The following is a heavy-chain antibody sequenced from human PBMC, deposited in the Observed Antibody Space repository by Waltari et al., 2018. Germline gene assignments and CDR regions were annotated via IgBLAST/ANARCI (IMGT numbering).Heavy chain of an antibody. Sequence: QVQLQESGPGLVKPSETLSLTCTVSGDSIINHHWAWIRQPPGKGLEWVGYAYYTGRTNYTPSLRRRLSISVDTSKNQFSLNLNSVTAADTAVYYCARDLGGFNHFDWFLSIWGPGTMVTVSS. CDR1: GDSIINHH. D-gene: IGHD3-9*01. V-gene: IGHV4-59*11. J-gene: IGHJ3*02. CDR2: AYYTGRT. CDR3: ARDLGGFNHFDWFLSI.